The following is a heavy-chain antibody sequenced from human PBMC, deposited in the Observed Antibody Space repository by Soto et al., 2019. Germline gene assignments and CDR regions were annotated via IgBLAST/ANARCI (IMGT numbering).Heavy chain of an antibody. J-gene: IGHJ4*02. CDR3: ARGGAYGDYRSDF. Sequence: EVQLVESGGGLVQPGGSQRLSCAASGYNVSVYLMHWVRQAPGKGLVWVARLNSDGTYASSADSVKGRLTISRDNAKNTLYLQLNSLRAEDTAVYYCARGGAYGDYRSDFWGQGTLVTVSS. D-gene: IGHD4-17*01. CDR1: GYNVSVYL. V-gene: IGHV3-74*01. CDR2: LNSDGTYA.